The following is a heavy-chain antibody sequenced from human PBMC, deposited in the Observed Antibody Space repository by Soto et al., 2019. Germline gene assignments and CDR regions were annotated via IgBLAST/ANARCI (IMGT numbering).Heavy chain of an antibody. CDR1: GYTFTSYG. J-gene: IGHJ5*02. Sequence: QVQIVQSGSEVKKPGASVKGSCKASGYTFTSYGSSWVRQAPGQGTEWMGWIHAYDGNTNYAPKPQGRVTLTTDTSPSTAYRALRSLGSDDTAVYYCARVLPPFVPWGQGTLVTVSS. CDR3: ARVLPPFVP. CDR2: IHAYDGNT. V-gene: IGHV1-18*01.